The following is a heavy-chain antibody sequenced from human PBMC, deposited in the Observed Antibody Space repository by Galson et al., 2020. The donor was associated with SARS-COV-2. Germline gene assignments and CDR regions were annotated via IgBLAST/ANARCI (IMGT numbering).Heavy chain of an antibody. V-gene: IGHV3-48*01. CDR3: ARPYCTNGVCYFYFDY. CDR1: GFIFSSYS. Sequence: GGSLRLSCAASGFIFSSYSMNWVRQAPGKGLEWVSYISSSSSTIYYADSVKGRFTISRDNAKNSLYLQMNSLRAEDTAVYYCARPYCTNGVCYFYFDYWGQGTLVTVSS. J-gene: IGHJ4*02. CDR2: ISSSSSTI. D-gene: IGHD2-8*01.